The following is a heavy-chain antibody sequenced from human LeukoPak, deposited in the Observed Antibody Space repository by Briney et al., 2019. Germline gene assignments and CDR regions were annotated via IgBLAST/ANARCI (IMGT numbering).Heavy chain of an antibody. CDR2: IGTSGGDI. J-gene: IGHJ4*02. Sequence: QPGGSLGLSCAASGFTFGSYVMIWVRQAPGKGLEWVSIIGTSGGDIHYADSVKGRFSISRDNSKNTLSLQMNSLRVDDTAVYYCARDPNWGSGYWGQGTLVTVSS. D-gene: IGHD7-27*01. CDR1: GFTFGSYV. CDR3: ARDPNWGSGY. V-gene: IGHV3-23*01.